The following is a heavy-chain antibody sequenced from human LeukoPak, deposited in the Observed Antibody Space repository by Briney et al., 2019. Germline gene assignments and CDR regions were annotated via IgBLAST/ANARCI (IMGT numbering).Heavy chain of an antibody. CDR1: GGSINSNY. CDR2: IYRTGST. CDR3: ARGAAGYCSGTSCPYYYYYGMDV. J-gene: IGHJ6*02. D-gene: IGHD2-2*01. V-gene: IGHV4-4*07. Sequence: SETLSLTCTVSGGSINSNYWSWIRQPAGMGLEWIGRIYRTGSTNYNPSLQSRIAMSLDTSKNQFSLKVTSVTAADTAVYYCARGAAGYCSGTSCPYYYYYGMDVWGQGTTVTVSS.